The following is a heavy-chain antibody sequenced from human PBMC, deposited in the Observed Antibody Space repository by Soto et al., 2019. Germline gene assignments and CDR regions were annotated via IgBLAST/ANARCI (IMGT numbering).Heavy chain of an antibody. Sequence: QVQLVESGGGVVQPGRSLRLSCAASGFTFSSYGMHWVRQAPGKGLEWVAVISYDGSNKYYADSVKGRFTISRDNSKNTLYLQMTSLRAEDTAVYYCAKGIYCSGGSCYPLGGMDVWGQGTTVTVSS. J-gene: IGHJ6*02. V-gene: IGHV3-30*18. CDR2: ISYDGSNK. D-gene: IGHD2-15*01. CDR3: AKGIYCSGGSCYPLGGMDV. CDR1: GFTFSSYG.